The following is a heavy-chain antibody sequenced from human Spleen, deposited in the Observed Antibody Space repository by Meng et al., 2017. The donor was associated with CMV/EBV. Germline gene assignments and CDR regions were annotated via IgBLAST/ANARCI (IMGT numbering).Heavy chain of an antibody. CDR3: ARDRGFVDY. CDR2: TYYRSKWYN. CDR1: GDSVSSDSAS. V-gene: IGHV6-1*01. J-gene: IGHJ4*02. Sequence: SCAISGDSVSSDSASWNWVRQSPSRGLEWLGRTYYRSKWYNDYALSVKSRITINPDTSKNQFSLQLNSVTPEDTAVYYCARDRGFVDYWGQGTLVTVSS.